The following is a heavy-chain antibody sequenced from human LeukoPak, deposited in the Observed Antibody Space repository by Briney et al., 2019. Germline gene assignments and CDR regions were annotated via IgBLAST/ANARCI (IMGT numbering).Heavy chain of an antibody. J-gene: IGHJ4*02. CDR3: ARENSVAEAGYFDY. D-gene: IGHD6-13*01. V-gene: IGHV4-31*03. CDR2: IYYSGNS. CDR1: GGSISSGGYY. Sequence: PSETLSLTCTVSGGSISSGGYYWDWIRQHPGKGLEWIGYIYYSGNSHYNPSLKGRVSISVDTSKNQFSLKLNSVTAADTAVYYCARENSVAEAGYFDYWGKGTMVTVSS.